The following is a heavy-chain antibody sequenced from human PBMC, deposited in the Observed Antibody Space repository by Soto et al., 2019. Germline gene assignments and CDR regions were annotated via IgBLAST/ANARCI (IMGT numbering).Heavy chain of an antibody. CDR2: ITASGGVT. CDR3: VRGKGGYSYLFDY. J-gene: IGHJ4*02. Sequence: EVQLLESGGGLVQPGGSLRLSCAASGFTFSTYAMNWVRQAPGKGLDWVSTITASGGVTFYEDSVKGRFTISRDNSENTVYLQLNNLRVEDTALYFCVRGKGGYSYLFDYWGQGTLVTVSS. CDR1: GFTFSTYA. V-gene: IGHV3-23*01. D-gene: IGHD5-18*01.